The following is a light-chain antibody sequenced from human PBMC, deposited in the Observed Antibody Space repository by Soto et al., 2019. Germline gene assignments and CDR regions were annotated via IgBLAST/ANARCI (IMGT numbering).Light chain of an antibody. CDR2: EVS. V-gene: IGLV2-14*01. Sequence: QSALTQPASVSGSPGQSITISCTGTSSDVGGYNYVSWYQQHPGKAPKLMIYEVSNRPSGVPDRFSGSKSGTAASLAISGLQSEDEADYYCAAWDDSLKEPVFGGGTQLTVL. J-gene: IGLJ7*01. CDR3: AAWDDSLKEPV. CDR1: SSDVGGYNY.